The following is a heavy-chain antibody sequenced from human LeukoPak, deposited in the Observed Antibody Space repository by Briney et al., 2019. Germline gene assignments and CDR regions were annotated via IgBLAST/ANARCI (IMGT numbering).Heavy chain of an antibody. V-gene: IGHV3-9*03. CDR2: ISWNSGSI. J-gene: IGHJ4*02. D-gene: IGHD6-19*01. CDR1: GFTFDDYA. Sequence: GRSLRLSCAASGFTFDDYAMHWVRQAPGKGLEWVSGISWNSGSIGYADSVKGRFTISRDNAKNSLYLQMNSLRAEDMALYYCAKDARRAVASPTRFDYWGQGTLVTVSS. CDR3: AKDARRAVASPTRFDY.